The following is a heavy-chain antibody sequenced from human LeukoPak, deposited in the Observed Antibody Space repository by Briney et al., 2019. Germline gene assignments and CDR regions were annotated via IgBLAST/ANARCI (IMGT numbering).Heavy chain of an antibody. V-gene: IGHV3-23*01. J-gene: IGHJ5*02. D-gene: IGHD3-16*01. Sequence: GGSLRLSCVGSGFSFSSYTMSWVRQAPGKGLEWVSSIGGSGVTTYSADSVKGRFTVSRDNSKNTLYLQMNSLRAEDTAVYYCAKDRELCFGPWGQGTLVTVSS. CDR2: IGGSGVTT. CDR3: AKDRELCFGP. CDR1: GFSFSSYT.